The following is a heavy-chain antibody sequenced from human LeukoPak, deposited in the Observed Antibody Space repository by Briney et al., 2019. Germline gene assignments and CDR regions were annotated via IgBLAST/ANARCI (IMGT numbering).Heavy chain of an antibody. D-gene: IGHD3-9*01. CDR3: ARADILTGYYIWVAFDY. CDR1: GYTFTSYY. Sequence: ASVKVSCKASGYTFTSYYMHWVRQAPGQGLEWMGIINPSGGSTSYAQKFQGRVTMTRDMSTSTVYMELSSLRSEDTAVYYCARADILTGYYIWVAFDYWGQGTLVTVSS. V-gene: IGHV1-46*01. CDR2: INPSGGST. J-gene: IGHJ4*02.